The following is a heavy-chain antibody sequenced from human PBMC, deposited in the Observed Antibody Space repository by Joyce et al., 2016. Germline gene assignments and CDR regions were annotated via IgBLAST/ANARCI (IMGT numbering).Heavy chain of an antibody. CDR2: ISDNSRFI. CDR1: GFAFSTYT. Sequence: EVQLVESGGGLVKPGGSLRLSCAAAGFAFSTYTMIWVCQAPGKGLEWVSAISDNSRFIYYADSLKGRFTISRDNAKNSLYLQMNSLRAEDTAVYYCGRVDPTEQPIDYWGQGTLVTVSS. J-gene: IGHJ4*02. D-gene: IGHD6-13*01. V-gene: IGHV3-21*01. CDR3: GRVDPTEQPIDY.